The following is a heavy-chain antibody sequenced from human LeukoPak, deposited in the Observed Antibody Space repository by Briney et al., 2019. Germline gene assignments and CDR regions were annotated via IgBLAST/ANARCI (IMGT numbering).Heavy chain of an antibody. Sequence: GGSLRLSCADSGFTFSRYWMSWVRQAPGKGLEWVANIKEDGSEKNYVDSVKGRFTISRDNAKNSLYLQMNSLRVEDTAVYYCARDVRQLAIDYWGQGTLVTVSS. CDR1: GFTFSRYW. V-gene: IGHV3-7*01. CDR2: IKEDGSEK. J-gene: IGHJ4*02. D-gene: IGHD6-13*01. CDR3: ARDVRQLAIDY.